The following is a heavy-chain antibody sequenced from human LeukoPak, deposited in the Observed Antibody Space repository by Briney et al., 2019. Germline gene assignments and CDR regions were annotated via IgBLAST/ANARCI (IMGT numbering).Heavy chain of an antibody. J-gene: IGHJ4*02. Sequence: SETLSLTCTVSGGSISTSNYFWGWIRQPPGKGLEWIGTIYYRGSTYYNPSLESRVTISIDTSKNHFSLNLSSVTAADTAVYYCARRYYGSRSPFDYWGQGTLVSVSS. CDR3: ARRYYGSRSPFDY. D-gene: IGHD3-10*01. CDR1: GGSISTSNYF. CDR2: IYYRGST. V-gene: IGHV4-39*02.